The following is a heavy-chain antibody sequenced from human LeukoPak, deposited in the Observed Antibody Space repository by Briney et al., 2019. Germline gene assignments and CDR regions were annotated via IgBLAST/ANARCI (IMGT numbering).Heavy chain of an antibody. Sequence: ASVKVSCKAPGYTFNNHYMYWVRQAPGQGLEWMGVINPSGGSTSYAQKFQGRVTMTRDTSTRTVYMEVNSLRSEDTAVYYCARVALRYFDWPFDYWGQGTLVTVSS. J-gene: IGHJ4*02. CDR1: GYTFNNHY. V-gene: IGHV1-46*02. D-gene: IGHD3-9*01. CDR3: ARVALRYFDWPFDY. CDR2: INPSGGST.